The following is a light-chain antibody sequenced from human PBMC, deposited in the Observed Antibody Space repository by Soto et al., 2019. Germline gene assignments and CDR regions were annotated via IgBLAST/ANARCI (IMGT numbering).Light chain of an antibody. Sequence: EIVMTQSPATLSVSPGERATLSCRASQSVSSKLAWYQQKPGQAPRLLIYGASTRAAGIPARFTGSGSQTEFTLTINSLQSEDFAVYYCQHYNDWPLTFGGGTKVDIK. CDR3: QHYNDWPLT. CDR1: QSVSSK. J-gene: IGKJ4*01. CDR2: GAS. V-gene: IGKV3-15*01.